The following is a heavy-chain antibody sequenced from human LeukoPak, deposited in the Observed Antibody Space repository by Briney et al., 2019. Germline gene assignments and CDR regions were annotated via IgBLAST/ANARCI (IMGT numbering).Heavy chain of an antibody. CDR2: ISYDGSKK. J-gene: IGHJ4*02. Sequence: GGSLRLSCAASGFTFSSYAMHWVRQAPGKGLEWVTVISYDGSKKYYADSVKGGITIYRDNNKNTQYMEMNSLRAEDTAVYYCARESDKPYFDYCGQGTLVTVSS. V-gene: IGHV3-30*04. CDR3: ARESDKPYFDY. CDR1: GFTFSSYA.